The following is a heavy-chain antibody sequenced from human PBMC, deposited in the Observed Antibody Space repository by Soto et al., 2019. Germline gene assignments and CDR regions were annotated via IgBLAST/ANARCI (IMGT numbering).Heavy chain of an antibody. V-gene: IGHV1-69*01. CDR1: GGTFSSYA. J-gene: IGHJ6*02. D-gene: IGHD5-12*01. CDR3: ARTGKRWLQLNYGMDV. CDR2: IIPIFGTA. Sequence: QVQLVQSGAEVKKPGSSVKFSCKASGGTFSSYAISWVRQAPGQRLEWMGGIIPIFGTANYAQKFQGRVTITADESTSTAYMELSSLRSEDTAVYYCARTGKRWLQLNYGMDVWGQGTTVTVS.